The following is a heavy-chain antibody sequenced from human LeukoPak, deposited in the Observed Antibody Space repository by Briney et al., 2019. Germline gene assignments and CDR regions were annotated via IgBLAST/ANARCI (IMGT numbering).Heavy chain of an antibody. D-gene: IGHD6-19*01. V-gene: IGHV3-23*01. J-gene: IGHJ4*02. CDR2: ISGSGGST. CDR1: GFTFSSYA. CDR3: ASGYSSGWYYFDY. Sequence: GGSLRLSCAASGFTFSSYAMSWVRQAPGKGLEWVSAISGSGGSTYYADSVKGRFTISRDNSKNTLYLQMNSLRSEDTAVYYCASGYSSGWYYFDYWGQGTLATVSS.